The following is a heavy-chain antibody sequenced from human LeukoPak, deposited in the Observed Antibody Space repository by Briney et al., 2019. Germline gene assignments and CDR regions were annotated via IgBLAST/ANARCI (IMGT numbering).Heavy chain of an antibody. Sequence: ASVKVSCKASGYTFTGYYMHWVRQAPGQGLEWMGWMNPNSGNTGYAQKFQGRVTITRNTSISTAYMELSSLRSEDTAVYYCARAYSYYYYYYMDVWGKGTTVTVSS. CDR3: ARAYSYYYYYYMDV. CDR2: MNPNSGNT. D-gene: IGHD2-21*01. V-gene: IGHV1-8*03. J-gene: IGHJ6*03. CDR1: GYTFTGYY.